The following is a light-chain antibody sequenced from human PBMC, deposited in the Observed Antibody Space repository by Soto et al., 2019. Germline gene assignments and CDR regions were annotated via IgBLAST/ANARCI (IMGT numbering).Light chain of an antibody. J-gene: IGKJ1*01. CDR2: GAS. CDR3: QQYGSSGT. V-gene: IGKV3-20*01. CDR1: QSVSNNY. Sequence: EIVTAHSPVTLSVSPGEIATLSCRAIQSVSNNYLAWYQQKPGQAPRLLIYGASNRATGIPDRFSGSGSGTDFTLTISRLEPEDFAVYYCQQYGSSGTFGQGTKVDIK.